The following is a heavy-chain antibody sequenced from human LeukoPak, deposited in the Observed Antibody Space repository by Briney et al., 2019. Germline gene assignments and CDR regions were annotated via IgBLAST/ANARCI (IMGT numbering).Heavy chain of an antibody. CDR1: GGSISSSNW. J-gene: IGHJ4*02. CDR3: ARASPKYSGSYYDY. D-gene: IGHD1-26*01. CDR2: IYHSGST. Sequence: PSGTLSLTCAVSGGSISSSNWWSWVRQPPGKGLEWIGEIYHSGSTNYNPSLKSRVTISVDKSKNQFSLKLSSVTAADTAVYYCARASPKYSGSYYDYWGQGTLVAVSS. V-gene: IGHV4-4*02.